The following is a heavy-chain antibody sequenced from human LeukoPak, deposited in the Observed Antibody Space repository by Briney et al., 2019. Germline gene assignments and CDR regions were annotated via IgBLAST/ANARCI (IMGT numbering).Heavy chain of an antibody. Sequence: SETLSLTCTVSGGSISSYYWSWIRQPPGKGLEWIGYIYYSGSTNYNPSLRSRVTISVDTSKNQFSLKLSSVTAADTAVYYCASHRRGGATDYWGQGTLVTVSS. CDR3: ASHRRGGATDY. J-gene: IGHJ4*02. V-gene: IGHV4-59*01. CDR2: IYYSGST. CDR1: GGSISSYY. D-gene: IGHD1-26*01.